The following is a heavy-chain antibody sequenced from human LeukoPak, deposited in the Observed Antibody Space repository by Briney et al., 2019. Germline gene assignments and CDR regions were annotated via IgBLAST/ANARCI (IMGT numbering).Heavy chain of an antibody. D-gene: IGHD1-1*01. CDR2: IIPILGIA. CDR3: ARSEITTAGNDAHDI. J-gene: IGHJ3*02. CDR1: GGTFSSYA. Sequence: GSSVKVSCKASGGTFSSYAISWVRQAPGQGLEWMGRIIPILGIANYAQKFQGRVTMTRDTSTTTVYMELSSLRSEDTAVYYCARSEITTAGNDAHDIWGQGTMVTVS. V-gene: IGHV1-69*04.